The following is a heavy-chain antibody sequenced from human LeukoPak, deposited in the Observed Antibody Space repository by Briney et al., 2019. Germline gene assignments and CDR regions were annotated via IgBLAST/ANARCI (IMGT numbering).Heavy chain of an antibody. CDR3: ASAARAVITTFDY. CDR1: GGTFSSYA. V-gene: IGHV1-69*13. D-gene: IGHD3-10*01. J-gene: IGHJ4*02. Sequence: ASVKVSCKASGGTFSSYAISWVRQAPGQGLEWMGGIIPIFGTANYAQKFQGRVTITADESTSTAYMELSSLRSEDTAVYYCASAARAVITTFDYWGQGTLVTVSS. CDR2: IIPIFGTA.